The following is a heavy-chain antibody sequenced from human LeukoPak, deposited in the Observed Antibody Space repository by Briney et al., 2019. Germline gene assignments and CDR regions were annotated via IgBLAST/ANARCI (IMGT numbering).Heavy chain of an antibody. CDR2: IKQHGSEK. CDR3: ARGGGTFDY. J-gene: IGHJ4*02. V-gene: IGHV3-7*01. CDR1: GFTFSSYA. D-gene: IGHD3-10*01. Sequence: QPGGSLRLSCAASGFTFSSYAMSWVRQAPGKGLEWVANIKQHGSEKYYVDSVKGRFTISRDNAKNSLYPQMNSLRAEDTAVYYCARGGGTFDYWGQGTLVTVSS.